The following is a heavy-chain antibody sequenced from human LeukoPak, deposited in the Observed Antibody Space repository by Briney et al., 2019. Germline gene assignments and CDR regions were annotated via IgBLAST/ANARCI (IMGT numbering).Heavy chain of an antibody. J-gene: IGHJ4*02. CDR1: GYTFTNYY. V-gene: IGHV1-2*02. Sequence: GASVKVSCKASGYTFTNYYMHWVRQAPGQGLEWMGWINPNSGGTNYAQKFQGRVTMTRDTSISTAYMELSRLRSDDTAVYYCARERDPYYYDSSGQSEDFDQWGQGTLVTVSS. D-gene: IGHD3-22*01. CDR3: ARERDPYYYDSSGQSEDFDQ. CDR2: INPNSGGT.